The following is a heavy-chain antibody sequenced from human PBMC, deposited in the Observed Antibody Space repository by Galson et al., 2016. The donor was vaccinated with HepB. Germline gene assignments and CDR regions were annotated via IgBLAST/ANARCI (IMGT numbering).Heavy chain of an antibody. CDR1: GFTFSTYA. V-gene: IGHV3-23*01. Sequence: SLRLSCAASGFTFSTYAMSWVRQAPGKGLEWVSGISFTGGSIYYADSVKGRRTMSRDNPKNTLFLQMNSLRVEDTAVYHCAEHVDSWSGYKSGMDVWGQGTTVTVSS. J-gene: IGHJ6*02. D-gene: IGHD3-3*01. CDR3: AEHVDSWSGYKSGMDV. CDR2: ISFTGGSI.